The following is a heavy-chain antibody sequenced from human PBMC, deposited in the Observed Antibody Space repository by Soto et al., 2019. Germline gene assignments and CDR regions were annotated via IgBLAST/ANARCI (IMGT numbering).Heavy chain of an antibody. Sequence: SSVKVSCNASGGTFSSYAISWVRQAPGQGLEWMGGIIPIFGTANYAQKFQGRVTITADESTSTAYMELSSLRSEDTAGYYCASPLKYCPGGTCYHYKYYFDSWGQGTLVNLSS. J-gene: IGHJ4*02. D-gene: IGHD2-15*01. CDR1: GGTFSSYA. CDR2: IIPIFGTA. CDR3: ASPLKYCPGGTCYHYKYYFDS. V-gene: IGHV1-69*13.